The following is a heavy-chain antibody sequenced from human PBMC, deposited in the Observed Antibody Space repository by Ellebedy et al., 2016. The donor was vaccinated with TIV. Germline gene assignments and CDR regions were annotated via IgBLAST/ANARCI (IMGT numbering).Heavy chain of an antibody. D-gene: IGHD2-21*02. V-gene: IGHV3-7*03. CDR2: IKEDGSEK. J-gene: IGHJ4*02. CDR1: GFTFSRHW. CDR3: ARASAYCGGDCDFDY. Sequence: PGGSLRLSCATSGFTFSRHWMSWVRQAPGKGLEWVANIKEDGSEKKYVDSVKGRFTIFRDNAKNSLYLQMNSLRAEDTAVFYCARASAYCGGDCDFDYWGQGTLVTVSS.